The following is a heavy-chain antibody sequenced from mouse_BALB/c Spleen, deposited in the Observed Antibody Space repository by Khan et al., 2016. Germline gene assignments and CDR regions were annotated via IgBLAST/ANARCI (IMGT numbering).Heavy chain of an antibody. CDR2: IWGGGTT. Sequence: QVQLKQSGPSLVQPSQSLSINCIVSGFSLTTYAVHWVRQSPGKGLEWLGVIWGGGTTDYNAAFMSRLSITKDNSKSQVIFKMNSLQSDDTAIYXWAKVEYLESDWAWFAYWGQGSLVTVAT. CDR1: GFSLTTYA. D-gene: IGHD4-1*01. CDR3: AKVEYLESDWAWFAY. J-gene: IGHJ3*01. V-gene: IGHV2-5-1*01.